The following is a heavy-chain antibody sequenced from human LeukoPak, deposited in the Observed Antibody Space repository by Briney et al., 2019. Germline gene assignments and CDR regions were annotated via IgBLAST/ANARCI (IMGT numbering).Heavy chain of an antibody. CDR3: AREGNVLRYFDWDRWFDP. V-gene: IGHV7-4-1*02. J-gene: IGHJ5*02. D-gene: IGHD3-9*01. CDR1: GYTFTRYT. Sequence: ASVKVSCKASGYTFTRYTMNWVRQAPGQGLEWMGWINTNTGNPTYAQGFTGRFVFSLDTSVSTAYLQISSLKAEDTAVYYCAREGNVLRYFDWDRWFDPWGQGTLVTVSS. CDR2: INTNTGNP.